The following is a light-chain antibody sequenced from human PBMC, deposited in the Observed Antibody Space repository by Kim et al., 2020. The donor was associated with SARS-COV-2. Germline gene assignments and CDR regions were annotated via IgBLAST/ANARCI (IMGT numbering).Light chain of an antibody. V-gene: IGKV1-5*03. Sequence: GDRVTITCRASENIGTWLAWYQQKPGRAPRLLIYLASSLESGVPSRFSGTGSGTEFSLSITSLQPDDFATYYCQHYSRFPYTFGQGTKL. CDR3: QHYSRFPYT. CDR1: ENIGTW. CDR2: LAS. J-gene: IGKJ2*01.